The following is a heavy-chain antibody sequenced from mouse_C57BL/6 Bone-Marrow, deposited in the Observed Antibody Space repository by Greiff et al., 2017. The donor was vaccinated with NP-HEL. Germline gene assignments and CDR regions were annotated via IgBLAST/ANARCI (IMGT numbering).Heavy chain of an antibody. D-gene: IGHD2-5*01. CDR3: ARHEYSNYVGFAY. V-gene: IGHV5-6*01. J-gene: IGHJ3*01. Sequence: EVKVVESGGDLVKPGGSLKLSCAASGFTFSSYGMSWVRQTPDKRLEWVATISSGGSYTYYPDSVKGRFTISRDNAKNTLYLQMSSLKSEDTAMYYCARHEYSNYVGFAYWGQGTLVTVSA. CDR1: GFTFSSYG. CDR2: ISSGGSYT.